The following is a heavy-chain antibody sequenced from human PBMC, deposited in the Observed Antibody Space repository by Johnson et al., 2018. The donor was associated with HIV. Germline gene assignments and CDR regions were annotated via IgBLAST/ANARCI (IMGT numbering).Heavy chain of an antibody. D-gene: IGHD4-23*01. CDR1: GFTFSSYG. V-gene: IGHV3-30*18. CDR2: ISYDGSNK. Sequence: QLVESGGGVVQPGRSLRLSCVASGFTFSSYGIHWVRQAPGKVLEWVAIISYDGSNKYYADSVKGRFTISRDNSKNTLYLQMNSLRAEDTAVYYCAKVGATVITPRGEAFDIWGQGTMVTVSS. J-gene: IGHJ3*02. CDR3: AKVGATVITPRGEAFDI.